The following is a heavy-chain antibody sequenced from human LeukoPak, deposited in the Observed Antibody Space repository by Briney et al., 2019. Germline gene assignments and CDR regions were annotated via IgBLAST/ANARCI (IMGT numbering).Heavy chain of an antibody. CDR1: GFTFGDHS. CDR2: ISGSGGST. Sequence: GGSLRLPCQGSGFTFGDHSLSWFRQAPGKGLEWVSAISGSGGSTYYADSVRGRFTISRDNSKNTLYLQMNSLRADDTAVYYCARALEDYDSTGYHSLKYGLDVWGQGTTVTVSS. D-gene: IGHD3-22*01. CDR3: ARALEDYDSTGYHSLKYGLDV. J-gene: IGHJ6*02. V-gene: IGHV3-23*01.